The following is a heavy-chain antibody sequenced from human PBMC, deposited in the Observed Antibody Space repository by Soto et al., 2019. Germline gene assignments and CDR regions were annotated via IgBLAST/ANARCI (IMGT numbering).Heavy chain of an antibody. CDR3: ARDPLWFGESTLDY. Sequence: ASVKVSCKASGGTFSSSTINWVRQAPGQGLEWMGWISGYNGNTNYAQKLQGRVTMTTDTSTSTAYMELRSLRSDDTAVYYCARDPLWFGESTLDYWGQGTQVTVP. CDR1: GGTFSSST. CDR2: ISGYNGNT. J-gene: IGHJ4*02. V-gene: IGHV1-18*01. D-gene: IGHD3-10*01.